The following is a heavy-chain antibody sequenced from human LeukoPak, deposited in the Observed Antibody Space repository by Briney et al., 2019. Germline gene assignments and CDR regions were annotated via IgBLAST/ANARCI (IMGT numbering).Heavy chain of an antibody. CDR1: GDSVSSNSAA. J-gene: IGHJ5*02. V-gene: IGHV6-1*01. Sequence: SQTLSLTCAISGDSVSSNSAAWNWIRQSPSRGLEWLGRTYYRSKWYNDYAVSMKSRITINPDTSKDQFSLQLSSVTAADTAVYYCARVGSDWNDVRYNWFDPWGQGTLVTVSS. CDR2: TYYRSKWYN. CDR3: ARVGSDWNDVRYNWFDP. D-gene: IGHD1-1*01.